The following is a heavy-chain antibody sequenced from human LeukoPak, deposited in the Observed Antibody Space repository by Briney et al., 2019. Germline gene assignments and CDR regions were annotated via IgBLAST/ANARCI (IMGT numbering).Heavy chain of an antibody. J-gene: IGHJ4*02. CDR3: ATTSSYDFWSGYYGD. Sequence: GGSLRLSCAASGFTFSTYAMSWVRQAPGKGLEWVSVIADSGASTSFADSVKGRFTISRDNSKNTLYLQMNALRADDTAVYYCATTSSYDFWSGYYGDWGQGTLVTVSS. D-gene: IGHD3-3*01. CDR2: IADSGAST. CDR1: GFTFSTYA. V-gene: IGHV3-23*01.